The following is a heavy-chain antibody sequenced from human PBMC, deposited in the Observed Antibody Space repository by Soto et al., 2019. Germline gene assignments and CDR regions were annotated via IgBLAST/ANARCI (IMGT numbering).Heavy chain of an antibody. V-gene: IGHV3-23*01. D-gene: IGHD6-19*01. CDR2: ISGSGGST. Sequence: GESLKISCAASGFTFSSYAMSWVRQAPGKGLEWVSAISGSGGSTYYADSVKGRFTISRDNSKNTLYLQMNSLRAEDTAVYYCAKDGEYSSGWYYFDYWGQGTLVTVSS. CDR3: AKDGEYSSGWYYFDY. J-gene: IGHJ4*02. CDR1: GFTFSSYA.